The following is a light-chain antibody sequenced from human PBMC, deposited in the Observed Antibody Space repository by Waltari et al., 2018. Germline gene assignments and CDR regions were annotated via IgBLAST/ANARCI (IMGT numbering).Light chain of an antibody. CDR1: SSDVGNYKR. CDR2: AVS. V-gene: IGLV2-23*02. CDR3: SSYAGSSKGV. J-gene: IGLJ2*01. Sequence: QSALTQPASVSGSPGQSITISCTGTSSDVGNYKRFSWYQQHPGKAPKLMIYAVSKRPSGVSDRFSGSKSSDMASLTISGLQPEDEAEYFCSSYAGSSKGVFGGGTKVTVL.